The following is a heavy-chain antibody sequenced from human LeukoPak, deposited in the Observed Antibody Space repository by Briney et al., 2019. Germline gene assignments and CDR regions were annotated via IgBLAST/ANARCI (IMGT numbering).Heavy chain of an antibody. V-gene: IGHV4-39*07. D-gene: IGHD5-18*01. CDR3: ARGRGYSYGPNWFDP. CDR1: GGSISSSSYY. CDR2: IYYSGST. J-gene: IGHJ5*02. Sequence: PSETLSLTCTVSGGSISSSSYYWGWIRQPPGKGLEWIGRIYYSGSTYYNPSLKSRVTISVDTSKNQYSLKLSSVTAADTAVYYCARGRGYSYGPNWFDPWGQGTLVTVSS.